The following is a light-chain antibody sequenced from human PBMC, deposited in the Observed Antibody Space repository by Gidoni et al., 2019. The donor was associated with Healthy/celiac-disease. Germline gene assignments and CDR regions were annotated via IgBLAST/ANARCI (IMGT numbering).Light chain of an antibody. CDR2: EGS. CDR1: SSDVGSYNL. J-gene: IGLJ1*01. CDR3: CSYAGSSSLS. V-gene: IGLV2-23*01. Sequence: QSALTQPASLSGSPGQSITISCTGTSSDVGSYNLVSWYQQHPGKAPKLMIYEGSKRPSGVSNRFSGSKSGNTASLTISGLQAEDEADYYCCSYAGSSSLSFGTGTKVSVL.